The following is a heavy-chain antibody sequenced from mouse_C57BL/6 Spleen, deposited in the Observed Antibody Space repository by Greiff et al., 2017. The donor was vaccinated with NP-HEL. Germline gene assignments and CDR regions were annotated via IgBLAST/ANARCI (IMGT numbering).Heavy chain of an antibody. J-gene: IGHJ2*01. Sequence: QVQLKQSGAELVRPGTSVKMSCKASGYTFTNYWIGWAKQRPGHGLEWIGDIYPGGGYTNYNEKFKGKATLTADKSSSTAYMQFSSLTSEDSAIYYCARSTVDGFDYWGQGTTLTVSS. CDR2: IYPGGGYT. CDR3: ARSTVDGFDY. V-gene: IGHV1-63*01. CDR1: GYTFTNYW. D-gene: IGHD1-1*01.